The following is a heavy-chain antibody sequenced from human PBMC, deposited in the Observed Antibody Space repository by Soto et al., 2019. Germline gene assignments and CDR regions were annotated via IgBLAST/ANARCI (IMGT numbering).Heavy chain of an antibody. CDR1: GYSFTTYW. Sequence: PGESLKISCQASGYSFTTYWIAWVRQTPGRGLEWMGIIYPGDSEIKYSPSFDGQVTFSVDKSTSTAYLQWIGLKTSDTGMYLCARTTHGNSLAPLDFWGQGSLVTVSS. V-gene: IGHV5-51*01. D-gene: IGHD2-21*01. J-gene: IGHJ4*02. CDR2: IYPGDSEI. CDR3: ARTTHGNSLAPLDF.